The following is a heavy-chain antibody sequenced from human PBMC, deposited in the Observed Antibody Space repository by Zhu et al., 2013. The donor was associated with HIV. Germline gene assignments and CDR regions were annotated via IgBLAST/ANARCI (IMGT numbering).Heavy chain of an antibody. D-gene: IGHD2-21*02. CDR3: ARESVVTPTPGTYYFDY. CDR1: GGTFSSYA. V-gene: IGHV1-69*01. J-gene: IGHJ4*02. CDR2: IIPIFGTA. Sequence: QVQLVQSGAEVKKPGSSVKVSCKASGGTFSSYAISWVRQAPGQGLEWMGGIIPIFGTANYAQKFQGRVTITADESTSTAYMELSSLRSEDTAVYYCARESVVTPTPGTYYFDYWGQGTLVTVSS.